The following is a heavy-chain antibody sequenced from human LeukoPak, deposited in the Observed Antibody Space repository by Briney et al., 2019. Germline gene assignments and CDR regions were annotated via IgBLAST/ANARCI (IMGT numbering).Heavy chain of an antibody. J-gene: IGHJ6*02. CDR3: ARGSIGSYSLPTGMDV. D-gene: IGHD3-10*01. CDR1: GFTFSSYS. CDR2: ISSSSSTI. V-gene: IGHV3-48*04. Sequence: GGSLRLSCAASGFTFSSYSMNWVRQAPGKGLEWVSYISSSSSTIYYADSVKGRFTISRDNAKNSLYLQMNSLRAEDTAVYYCARGSIGSYSLPTGMDVWGQGTTVTVSS.